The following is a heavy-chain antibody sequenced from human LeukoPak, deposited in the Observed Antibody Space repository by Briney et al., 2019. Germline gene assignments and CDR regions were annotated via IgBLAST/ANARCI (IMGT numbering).Heavy chain of an antibody. D-gene: IGHD1-26*01. CDR1: GYTFTGYY. V-gene: IGHV1-2*02. CDR2: INPHSGGT. CDR3: ARRGNGWELPDDY. J-gene: IGHJ4*02. Sequence: ASVKVSCKASGYTFTGYYMHWVRQAPGQGLEWMGWINPHSGGTNYAQKFQGRVNMTRDTSISTAYMELSRLRSDDTAVYYCARRGNGWELPDDYWGQGTLVTVSS.